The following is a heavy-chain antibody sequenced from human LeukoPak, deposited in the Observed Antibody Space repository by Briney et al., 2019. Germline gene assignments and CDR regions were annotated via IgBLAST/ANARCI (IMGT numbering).Heavy chain of an antibody. V-gene: IGHV4-34*01. Sequence: ASETLSLTCAVYGGSFSGYYWSWIRQPPGKGLEWIGEINHSGSTYYNPSLKSRVTISVDTSKNQFSLKLSSATAADTAVYYCARMYDWSGAWFDPWGQGTLVTVSS. CDR1: GGSFSGYY. J-gene: IGHJ5*02. CDR3: ARMYDWSGAWFDP. CDR2: INHSGST. D-gene: IGHD1-1*01.